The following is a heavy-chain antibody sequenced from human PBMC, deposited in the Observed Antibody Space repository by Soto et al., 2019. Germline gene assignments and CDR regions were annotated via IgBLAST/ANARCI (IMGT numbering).Heavy chain of an antibody. CDR1: GYTFTGYD. Sequence: ASVKVSCKASGYTFTGYDMHWVRQTPGQGLEWMGGINPNSGGTNYAQKFQGCVTMTRDTSIGTAHMELSRLTSDDTAVYYCARDFRLNGIVVVPAVISFAMDVWGQGPTVTVSS. D-gene: IGHD2-2*01. J-gene: IGHJ6*02. V-gene: IGHV1-2*04. CDR2: INPNSGGT. CDR3: ARDFRLNGIVVVPAVISFAMDV.